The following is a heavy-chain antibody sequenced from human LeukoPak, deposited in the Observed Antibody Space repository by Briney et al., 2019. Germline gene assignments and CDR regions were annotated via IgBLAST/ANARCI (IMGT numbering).Heavy chain of an antibody. J-gene: IGHJ4*02. Sequence: GGSLRLSCAASGFTFDDYGMSWVRQAPGKGLDWVSYISSSGSTIYYADSVKGRFTISRDNANNSLYLQMNSLRAEDTAVYYCARDYGGSSPFDYWGQGTLVTVSS. CDR1: GFTFDDYG. V-gene: IGHV3-48*03. CDR2: ISSSGSTI. D-gene: IGHD4-23*01. CDR3: ARDYGGSSPFDY.